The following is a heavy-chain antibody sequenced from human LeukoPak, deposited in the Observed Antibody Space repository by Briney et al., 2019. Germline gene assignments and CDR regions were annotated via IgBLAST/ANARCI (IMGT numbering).Heavy chain of an antibody. Sequence: GGSLRLSWAASGFTFSSYAMSWVRQAPGKWLELVSAISGSGGSTYYADSVEGRFTISRDNSKNTLYLQMNSLRAEDKAVYYCAKVSGGEVGATYGDAFDIWGQGTMVTVSS. CDR1: GFTFSSYA. J-gene: IGHJ3*02. V-gene: IGHV3-23*01. D-gene: IGHD1-26*01. CDR2: ISGSGGST. CDR3: AKVSGGEVGATYGDAFDI.